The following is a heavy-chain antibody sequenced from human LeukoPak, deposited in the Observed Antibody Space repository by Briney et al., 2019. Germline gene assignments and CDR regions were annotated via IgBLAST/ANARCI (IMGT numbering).Heavy chain of an antibody. J-gene: IGHJ4*02. CDR1: GFTFSSYA. Sequence: GGSLRLSCAASGFTFSSYAMHWVCQAPGKGLVWVSRVKSDGSSTSYADSVKGRFTISRDNARNTLYLQMNSLRAEDTAVYYCAKGDCASGSCYFDDWGQGSQVTVSS. V-gene: IGHV3-74*01. CDR2: VKSDGSST. D-gene: IGHD2-8*01. CDR3: AKGDCASGSCYFDD.